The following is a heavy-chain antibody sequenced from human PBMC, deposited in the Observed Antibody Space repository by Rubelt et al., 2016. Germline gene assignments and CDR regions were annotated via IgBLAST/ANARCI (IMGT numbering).Heavy chain of an antibody. CDR1: GYSFTSYW. CDR3: ARKRGTMIVVGDDAFDI. CDR2: LDPSDPYP. J-gene: IGHJ3*02. D-gene: IGHD3-22*01. Sequence: EVQLVQSGAEVKKPGESLRISCKGSGYSFTSYWISWVRQMPGNGLEWLGRLDPSDPYPNYSPSFQGHVTISADKSISTAYWQWSSRKASETAMYYCARKRGTMIVVGDDAFDIWGQGTMVTVSS. V-gene: IGHV5-10-1*01.